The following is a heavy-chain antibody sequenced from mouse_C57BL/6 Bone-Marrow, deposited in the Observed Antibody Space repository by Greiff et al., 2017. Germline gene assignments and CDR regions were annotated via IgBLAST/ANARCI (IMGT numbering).Heavy chain of an antibody. V-gene: IGHV1-64*01. CDR2: IHPNSGST. Sequence: QLKQPGAELVKPGASVKLSCKASGYTFTSYWMHWVKQRPGQGLEWIGMIHPNSGSTNYNEKFKSKATLTVDKSSSTAYMQLSSLTSEDSAVYYCARWGSLFGYWGQGTTLTVSS. J-gene: IGHJ2*01. CDR1: GYTFTSYW. CDR3: ARWGSLFGY.